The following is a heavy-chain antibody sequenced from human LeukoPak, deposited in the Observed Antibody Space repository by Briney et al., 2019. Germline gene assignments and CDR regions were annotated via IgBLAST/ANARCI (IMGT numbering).Heavy chain of an antibody. V-gene: IGHV4-59*08. CDR2: IYYSGST. D-gene: IGHD6-13*01. CDR1: GGSISSYY. J-gene: IGHJ5*02. CDR3: ARQIAAAFFFDP. Sequence: PSETLSLTCTVSGGSISSYYWSWIRQPPGKGLEWIGYIYYSGSTYYNPSLKSRVTISVDTSKNQFSLKLSSVTAADTAVYYCARQIAAAFFFDPWGQGTLVTVSS.